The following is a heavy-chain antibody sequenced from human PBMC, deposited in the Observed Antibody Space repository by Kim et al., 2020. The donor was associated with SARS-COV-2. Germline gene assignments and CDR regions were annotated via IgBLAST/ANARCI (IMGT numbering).Heavy chain of an antibody. CDR2: ISGSGGST. CDR1: GFTFSSYA. CDR3: AARDSSGYYRWHFQH. V-gene: IGHV3-23*01. J-gene: IGHJ1*01. Sequence: GGSLRLSCAASGFTFSSYAMSWVRQAPGKGLEWVSAISGSGGSTYYADSVKGRFTISRDNSKNTLYLQMNSLRAEDTAVYYCAARDSSGYYRWHFQHWGQGTLVTVSS. D-gene: IGHD3-22*01.